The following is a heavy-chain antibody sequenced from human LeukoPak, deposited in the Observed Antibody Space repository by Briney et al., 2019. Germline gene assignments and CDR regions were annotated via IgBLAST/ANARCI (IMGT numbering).Heavy chain of an antibody. V-gene: IGHV1-18*01. D-gene: IGHD4-17*01. J-gene: IGHJ4*02. CDR1: GYAFTSYG. CDR2: ISAYNGNT. Sequence: GASVKVSCKASGYAFTSYGISWVRQAPGQGLEWMGWISAYNGNTNYAQKLQGRVTMTTDTSTSTAYVELRSLRSDDTAVYYCARDYGGSYCVYWGQGTLVTVSS. CDR3: ARDYGGSYCVY.